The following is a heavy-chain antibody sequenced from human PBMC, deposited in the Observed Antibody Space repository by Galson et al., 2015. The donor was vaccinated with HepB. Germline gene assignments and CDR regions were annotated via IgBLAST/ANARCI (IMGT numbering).Heavy chain of an antibody. D-gene: IGHD4-17*01. CDR1: GYSFTNYW. J-gene: IGHJ4*02. CDR3: ASRHGDHGHTYS. Sequence: QSGAEVKKPGESLKISCQASGYSFTNYWIGWVRQMPGKGLEWIGIIWPGDSDAQYTPSFLGQVTISADNSITTAYLQWSSLKASDTAKYYCASRHGDHGHTYSWGQGTLVTVSS. V-gene: IGHV5-51*01. CDR2: IWPGDSDA.